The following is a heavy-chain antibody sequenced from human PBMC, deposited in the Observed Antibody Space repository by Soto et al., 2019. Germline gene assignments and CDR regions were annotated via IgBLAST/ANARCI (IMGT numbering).Heavy chain of an antibody. CDR2: IYYSGST. CDR1: GGSISSYY. V-gene: IGHV4-59*08. CDR3: ARQRSYYGSGSLQKYDAFDI. Sequence: SETLSLTCTVSGGSISSYYWSWIRQPPGKGLEWIGYIYYSGSTNYNPSLKSRVTISVDTSKNQFSLKLSSVTAADTAVYYCARQRSYYGSGSLQKYDAFDIWGQGTMVTVSS. D-gene: IGHD3-10*01. J-gene: IGHJ3*02.